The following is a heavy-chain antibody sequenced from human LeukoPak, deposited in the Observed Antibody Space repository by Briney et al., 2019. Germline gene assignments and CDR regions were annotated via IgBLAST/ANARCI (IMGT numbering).Heavy chain of an antibody. CDR2: IYYSGST. Sequence: PETLSLTCTVSGGSISSYYWSWIRQPPGKGLEWIGYIYYSGSTNYNPSLKSRVTISVDTSKNQFSLKLSSVTAADTAVYYCARQATVVVQAHDAFDIWGQGTMVTVSS. V-gene: IGHV4-59*08. CDR3: ARQATVVVQAHDAFDI. J-gene: IGHJ3*02. D-gene: IGHD2-15*01. CDR1: GGSISSYY.